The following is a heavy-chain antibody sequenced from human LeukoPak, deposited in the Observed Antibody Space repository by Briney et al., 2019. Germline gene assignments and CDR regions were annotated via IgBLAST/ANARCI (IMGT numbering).Heavy chain of an antibody. V-gene: IGHV4-61*02. D-gene: IGHD3-22*01. Sequence: NPSQTLSLTCTVSGGSISSGSYYWSWIRQPAGKGLEWIGRIYTSGSTNYNPSLKSRVTISVDTSKNQFSLKLSSVTAADTAVYYCARFQNPASYYYDSSGYFGYWGQGTLVTVSS. CDR1: GGSISSGSYY. J-gene: IGHJ4*02. CDR3: ARFQNPASYYYDSSGYFGY. CDR2: IYTSGST.